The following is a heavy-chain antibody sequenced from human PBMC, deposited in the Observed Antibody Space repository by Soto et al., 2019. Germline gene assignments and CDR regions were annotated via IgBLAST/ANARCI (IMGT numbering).Heavy chain of an antibody. CDR3: ARDSSNYCDS. CDR2: TSAYNGNT. CDR1: SYTFTSYG. D-gene: IGHD6-19*01. Sequence: QVQLVQSGVEVKKPGASVKVSCKASSYTFTSYGITWVRRAPGQGLEWMVWTSAYNGNTNYAQKLQGRVTMTTDTSPSTAYMELRRLRSDDTAIYYCARDSSNYCDSWGQGPLVTVSS. J-gene: IGHJ4*02. V-gene: IGHV1-18*01.